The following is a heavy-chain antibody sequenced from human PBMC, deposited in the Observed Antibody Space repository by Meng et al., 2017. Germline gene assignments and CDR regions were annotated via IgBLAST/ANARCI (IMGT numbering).Heavy chain of an antibody. Sequence: GGPLRLSCAASGFTFSSYGMHWVRQAPGKGLEWVAVIWYDGSNKYYADSVKGRFTISRDNSKNTLYLQMNSLRAEDTAVYYCARDRLWFGELSGFDYWGQGTLVTVSS. J-gene: IGHJ4*02. CDR3: ARDRLWFGELSGFDY. CDR1: GFTFSSYG. CDR2: IWYDGSNK. D-gene: IGHD3-10*01. V-gene: IGHV3-33*01.